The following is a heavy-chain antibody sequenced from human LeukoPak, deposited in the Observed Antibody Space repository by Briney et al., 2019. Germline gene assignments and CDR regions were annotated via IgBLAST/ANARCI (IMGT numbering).Heavy chain of an antibody. CDR1: GFTFSSYG. V-gene: IGHV3-33*01. Sequence: GGSLRLSCAASGFTFSSYGMHWVRQAPGKGLEWVAVIWYDGSNKYYADSVKGRFTISRDNSKNTLYLQMNSLRAEDTAVYYCAGDYIAVAGTHYYYGMDVWGQGTTVTVSS. D-gene: IGHD6-19*01. J-gene: IGHJ6*02. CDR3: AGDYIAVAGTHYYYGMDV. CDR2: IWYDGSNK.